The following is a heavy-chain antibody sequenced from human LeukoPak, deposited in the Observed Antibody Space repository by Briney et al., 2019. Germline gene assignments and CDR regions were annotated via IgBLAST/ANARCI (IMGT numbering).Heavy chain of an antibody. CDR2: INSKTDGGTT. J-gene: IGHJ3*02. V-gene: IGHV3-15*01. Sequence: GGSLRLSCAASGFTFSNAWMSWVRQAPGKGLGWVGRINSKTDGGTTDYAAPVKGRFTISRDGSKNTLYLQMNSLKTEDTAVYYCTTDTVVVTAIQADAFDIWGQGTMVTVSS. D-gene: IGHD2-21*02. CDR1: GFTFSNAW. CDR3: TTDTVVVTAIQADAFDI.